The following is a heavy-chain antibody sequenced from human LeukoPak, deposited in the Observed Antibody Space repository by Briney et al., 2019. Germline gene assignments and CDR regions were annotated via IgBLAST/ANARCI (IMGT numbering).Heavy chain of an antibody. V-gene: IGHV3-74*01. J-gene: IGHJ6*02. CDR2: INSDGSST. D-gene: IGHD5-18*01. CDR3: ARWGYSYGFPYYYYGMDV. Sequence: GGSLRLSCAASGFTFSSYWMHWVRQAPGKGLVWVSRINSDGSSTSYADSVKGRFTISRDNAKNTPYLQMNSLRAEDTAVYYCARWGYSYGFPYYYYGMDVWGQGATVTVSS. CDR1: GFTFSSYW.